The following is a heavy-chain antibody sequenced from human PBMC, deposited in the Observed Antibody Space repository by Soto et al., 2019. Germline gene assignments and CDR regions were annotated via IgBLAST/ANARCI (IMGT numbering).Heavy chain of an antibody. J-gene: IGHJ4*02. CDR1: GGTFSSYA. CDR2: IIPIFGTA. Sequence: QVQLVQSGAEVKKPGSSVKVSCKASGGTFSSYAISWVRQAPGQGLEWMGGIIPIFGTANYAQKFQGRVTITADEXXSXAXXELSSLRSEDTAVYYCARAGNYYDSSGYYYVSFDYWGQGTLVTVSS. CDR3: ARAGNYYDSSGYYYVSFDY. D-gene: IGHD3-22*01. V-gene: IGHV1-69*12.